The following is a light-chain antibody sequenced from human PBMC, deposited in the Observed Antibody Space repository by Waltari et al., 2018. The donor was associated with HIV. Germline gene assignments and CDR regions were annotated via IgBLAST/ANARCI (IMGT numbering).Light chain of an antibody. V-gene: IGLV2-14*01. J-gene: IGLJ2*01. CDR2: EVS. CDR1: SSDVGDYNY. Sequence: QSALTQPASVSGSPGQSITISCTGTSSDVGDYNYVSWFQQHPGKVPKLLIYEVSNRPSGVSYRFSGSKSGNTASLTISGLQAEDEADYYCQAWDSSTVVFGGGTKLTVL. CDR3: QAWDSSTVV.